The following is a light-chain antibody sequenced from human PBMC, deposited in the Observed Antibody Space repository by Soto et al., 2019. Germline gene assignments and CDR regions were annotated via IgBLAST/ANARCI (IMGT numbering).Light chain of an antibody. Sequence: ENELKQSPGTMSLSPGERATLSCRASQSVSSSYLAWYQQKPGQAPRLLIYGASSRATGIPDRFSGSGSGTDFTLTISRLEPEDFAVYYCQQYGSSPGTFGQGTKVEIK. J-gene: IGKJ1*01. V-gene: IGKV3-20*01. CDR2: GAS. CDR3: QQYGSSPGT. CDR1: QSVSSSY.